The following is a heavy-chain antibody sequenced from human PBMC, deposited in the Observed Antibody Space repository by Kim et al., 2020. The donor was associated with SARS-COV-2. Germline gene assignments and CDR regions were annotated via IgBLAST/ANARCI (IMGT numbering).Heavy chain of an antibody. J-gene: IGHJ5*02. CDR3: TRALSGSGRGFDP. CDR2: IKHDGSEK. CDR1: GFAFNDYW. D-gene: IGHD3-10*01. V-gene: IGHV3-7*05. Sequence: GGSLRLSCAACGFAFNDYWMTWIRQAPGKGLEWVAGIKHDGSEKLYADSVNGRFTISRDNAKTSLYLQMNSLRVEDMAVYYCTRALSGSGRGFDPWGQG.